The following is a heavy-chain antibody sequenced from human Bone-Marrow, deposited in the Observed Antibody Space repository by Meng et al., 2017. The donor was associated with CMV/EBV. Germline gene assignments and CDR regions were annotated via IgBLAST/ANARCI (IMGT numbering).Heavy chain of an antibody. D-gene: IGHD2-2*01. CDR3: ARAHCGNTNCFEGRWWFDP. CDR2: INHSGST. J-gene: IGHJ5*02. Sequence: SETLSLTCAVYGGSFSGYYWSWIRQPPGKGLEWIGEINHSGSTNYNPSLKSRVTISVDTSKNQFSLKLSSVTAADTAVYYCARAHCGNTNCFEGRWWFDPWGQGTLVTVSS. V-gene: IGHV4-34*01. CDR1: GGSFSGYY.